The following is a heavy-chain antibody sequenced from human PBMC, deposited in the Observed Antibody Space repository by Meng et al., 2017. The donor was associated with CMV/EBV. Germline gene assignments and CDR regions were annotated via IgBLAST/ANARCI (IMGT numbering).Heavy chain of an antibody. Sequence: ASGVTFSSYAMSWVRQAPGKGLEWVSAISGSGGSTYYADSVKGRFTISRDNSKNTLSLQMNSLGAEDTAVYYCAKDVIEQWLAHSDYWGQGTLVTVSS. D-gene: IGHD6-19*01. CDR2: ISGSGGST. J-gene: IGHJ4*02. CDR1: GVTFSSYA. V-gene: IGHV3-23*01. CDR3: AKDVIEQWLAHSDY.